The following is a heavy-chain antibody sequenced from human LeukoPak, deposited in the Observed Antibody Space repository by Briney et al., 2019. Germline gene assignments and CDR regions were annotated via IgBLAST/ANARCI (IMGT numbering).Heavy chain of an antibody. CDR2: IYYSGST. CDR3: ARAPGGDSSGGPESFDY. Sequence: PSETLSLTCTVSGGSISSGGYYWRWIRQHPGRGREWIGYIYYSGSTYYNPSLKSRVSISVDTSKNQFSLKLSSVTAADTAVYYCARAPGGDSSGGPESFDYWGQGTLVTVSS. D-gene: IGHD3-22*01. V-gene: IGHV4-31*03. J-gene: IGHJ4*02. CDR1: GGSISSGGYY.